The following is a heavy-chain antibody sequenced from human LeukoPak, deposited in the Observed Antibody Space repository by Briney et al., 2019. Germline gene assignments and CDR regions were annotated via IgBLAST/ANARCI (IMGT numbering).Heavy chain of an antibody. J-gene: IGHJ6*03. CDR1: GGTFSSYA. V-gene: IGHV1-69*10. D-gene: IGHD6-19*01. CDR3: ARRATVAGSVNYYYYYYMDV. Sequence: SVKVSCKASGGTFSSYAISWVRQAPGQGREWMGGIIPILGTANYAQKFQGRVTITADKSTSTAYMALSSLRSEDTAVYYCARRATVAGSVNYYYYYYMDVWGKGTTVTVSS. CDR2: IIPILGTA.